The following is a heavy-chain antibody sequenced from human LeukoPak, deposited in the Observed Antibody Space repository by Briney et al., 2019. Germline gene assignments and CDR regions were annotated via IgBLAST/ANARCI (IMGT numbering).Heavy chain of an antibody. J-gene: IGHJ5*02. Sequence: SSETLSLTCTVSGGSISSGSYYWSWIRQPAGKGLEWIGRIYTSGSTNYNPSLKSRVTISVDTSKNQFSLKLSSVTAADTAVYYCARASVLRYFDWSNWFDPWGQGTLVTVSS. CDR1: GGSISSGSYY. CDR3: ARASVLRYFDWSNWFDP. CDR2: IYTSGST. D-gene: IGHD3-9*01. V-gene: IGHV4-61*02.